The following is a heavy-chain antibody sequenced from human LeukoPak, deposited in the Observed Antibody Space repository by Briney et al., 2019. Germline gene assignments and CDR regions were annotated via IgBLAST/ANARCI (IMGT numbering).Heavy chain of an antibody. Sequence: ASVKVSCKASGGTFSTYAINWVRQATGQGLEWMGWTNPNSGNTGYAQKFQGRVTITRNTSISTAYMELSSLRSEDTAVYYCARALITVDIVATIAFDYWGQGTLVTVSS. D-gene: IGHD5-12*01. V-gene: IGHV1-8*03. CDR2: TNPNSGNT. CDR1: GGTFSTYA. J-gene: IGHJ4*02. CDR3: ARALITVDIVATIAFDY.